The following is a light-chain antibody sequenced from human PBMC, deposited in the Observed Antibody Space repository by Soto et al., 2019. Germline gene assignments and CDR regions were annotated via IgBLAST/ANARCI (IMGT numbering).Light chain of an antibody. J-gene: IGKJ2*01. CDR3: QQYNSYSPYT. CDR2: KAS. Sequence: DIQMTQSPSTLSASVGDRVTITCRASQSISSWLAWYQQKPGKAPKLLLYKASSLESGVPSRFSGSGSGTEFTLTISSLQPDDFATYYCQQYNSYSPYTFGQGNKLEIK. V-gene: IGKV1-5*03. CDR1: QSISSW.